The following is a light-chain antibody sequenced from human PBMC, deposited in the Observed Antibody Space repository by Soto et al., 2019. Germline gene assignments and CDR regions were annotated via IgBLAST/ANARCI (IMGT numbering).Light chain of an antibody. V-gene: IGKV3-11*01. CDR3: QQRSNWPLT. Sequence: EIVMTQSPDPLSVSPGEGATLSCGASQSVGSNLAWYQQKPGQAPRLLIYDASNRATGIPARFSGSGSGTDFTLTISSLEPEDFAVYYCQQRSNWPLTFGGGTKVDI. J-gene: IGKJ4*02. CDR2: DAS. CDR1: QSVGSN.